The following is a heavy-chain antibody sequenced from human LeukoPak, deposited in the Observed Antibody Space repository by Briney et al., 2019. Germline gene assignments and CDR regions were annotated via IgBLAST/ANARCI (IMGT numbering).Heavy chain of an antibody. J-gene: IGHJ4*02. V-gene: IGHV4-38-2*02. CDR1: GYSISSGYY. Sequence: SETLSLTCTVSGYSISSGYYWGWIRQPPGKGLEWIGSIYHSGSTYYNPSLKSRVTISVDTSKNQFSLKLSSVTAADTAVYYCARYSGYENYFDYWGQGTLVTVSS. CDR2: IYHSGST. CDR3: ARYSGYENYFDY. D-gene: IGHD5-12*01.